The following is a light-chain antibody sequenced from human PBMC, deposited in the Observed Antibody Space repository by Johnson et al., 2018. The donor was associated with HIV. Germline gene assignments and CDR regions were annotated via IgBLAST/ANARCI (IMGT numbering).Light chain of an antibody. Sequence: QSVLTQPPSVSAAPGQKVTISCSGSSSNIGNNYVSWYQQLPGTAPKLLIYDNNKRPSGIPDRFSGSKSGTSATLGITGLQTGDEADYYCGTWDSSRYAYVFGTGTKVTAL. V-gene: IGLV1-51*01. J-gene: IGLJ1*01. CDR2: DNN. CDR3: GTWDSSRYAYV. CDR1: SSNIGNNY.